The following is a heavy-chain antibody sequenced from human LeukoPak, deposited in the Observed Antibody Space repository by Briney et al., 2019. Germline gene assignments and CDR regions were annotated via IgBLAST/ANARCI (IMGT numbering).Heavy chain of an antibody. Sequence: GGSLRLSCAASGFTFSGYRMHWVRQPPGKGLEWVSHINTDVTITNYEDSVRGRFTISRDDAKNTLYLQMNSLRAEDTAVYYCARGAGVGSYSDIDYWGQGTLVTVSS. V-gene: IGHV3-74*01. CDR2: INTDVTIT. D-gene: IGHD4-17*01. J-gene: IGHJ4*02. CDR3: ARGAGVGSYSDIDY. CDR1: GFTFSGYR.